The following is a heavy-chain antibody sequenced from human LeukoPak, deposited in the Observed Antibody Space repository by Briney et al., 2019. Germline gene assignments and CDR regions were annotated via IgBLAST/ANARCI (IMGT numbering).Heavy chain of an antibody. D-gene: IGHD3-10*01. Sequence: SQTLSLTCALSGDSVSSNSAAWNWIRQSPSRGLEWLGRTYYRSKWYNDYAVSVKSRITINPDTSKNQFSLQLNSVTPEDTAVYYCVVVRDSDGGMDVWGQGTTVTVSS. V-gene: IGHV6-1*01. CDR3: VVVRDSDGGMDV. CDR1: GDSVSSNSAA. CDR2: TYYRSKWYN. J-gene: IGHJ6*02.